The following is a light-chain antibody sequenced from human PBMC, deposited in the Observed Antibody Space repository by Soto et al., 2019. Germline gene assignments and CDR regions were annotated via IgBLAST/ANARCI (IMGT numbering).Light chain of an antibody. Sequence: EIVMTQSPATLSVSPGERATLSCRASQSVRGNLAWYQQKPGQSPRLLIYGASSRATGIPARFSGSGSGTEFTLTISSLQSEDFAVYYCQQYNNWPLMFGQGTKVDIK. CDR3: QQYNNWPLM. V-gene: IGKV3-15*01. CDR1: QSVRGN. J-gene: IGKJ1*01. CDR2: GAS.